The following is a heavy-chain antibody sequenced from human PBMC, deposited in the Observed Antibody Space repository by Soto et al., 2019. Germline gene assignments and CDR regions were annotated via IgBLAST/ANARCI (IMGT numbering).Heavy chain of an antibody. D-gene: IGHD6-19*01. CDR3: AKGTPEQWLVYSSYYFDY. CDR2: ISGSGGST. J-gene: IGHJ4*02. V-gene: IGHV3-23*01. CDR1: GFTFSSYA. Sequence: GGSLRLSCAASGFTFSSYAMSWVRQAPGKGLEWVSAISGSGGSTYYADSVKGRFTISRDNSKNTLYLQMNSLRAEDTAVYYCAKGTPEQWLVYSSYYFDYWGQGTLVTVSS.